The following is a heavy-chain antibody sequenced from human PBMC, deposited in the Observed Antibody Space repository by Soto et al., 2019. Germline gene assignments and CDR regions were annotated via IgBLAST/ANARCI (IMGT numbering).Heavy chain of an antibody. D-gene: IGHD6-13*01. CDR2: IYYSGVT. V-gene: IGHV4-59*01. J-gene: IGHJ4*02. CDR3: ARGGASRGIAGDY. CDR1: GGSISSYY. Sequence: QVQLQESGPGLVKPSETLSLTCTVSGGSISSYYWSWIRQPPGKGLVWIGYIYYSGVTNYNPALKSRVTISVDTSKNRFSLKLSSLTAADTAVYYCARGGASRGIAGDYWGKATLVSASS.